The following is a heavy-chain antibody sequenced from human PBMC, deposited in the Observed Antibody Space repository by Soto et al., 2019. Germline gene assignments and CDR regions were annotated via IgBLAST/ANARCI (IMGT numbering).Heavy chain of an antibody. CDR3: ARSPYCSGGSCYYGFDY. V-gene: IGHV3-74*01. Sequence: PGGSLRLSCAASGFTFSSYWMHWVRQAPGKGLVWVSRINSDGSSTSYADSVKGRFTISRDNAKNTLYLQMNSLRAEDTAVYYCARSPYCSGGSCYYGFDYWGQGTLVTVSS. J-gene: IGHJ4*02. CDR1: GFTFSSYW. CDR2: INSDGSST. D-gene: IGHD2-15*01.